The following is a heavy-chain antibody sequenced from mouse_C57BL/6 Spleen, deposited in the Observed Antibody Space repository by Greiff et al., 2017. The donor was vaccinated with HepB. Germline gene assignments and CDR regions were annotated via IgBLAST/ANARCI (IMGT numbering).Heavy chain of an antibody. D-gene: IGHD6-1*01. V-gene: IGHV5-16*01. Sequence: EVQVVESEGGLVQPGRSMKLSCTASGFTFSDYYMAWVRQVPEKGLEWVANINYDGSSTYYLDSLKSRFIISRDNAKNILYLQMSSLKSEDTATYYCARDSHFDYWGQGTTLTVSS. CDR3: ARDSHFDY. CDR1: GFTFSDYY. J-gene: IGHJ2*01. CDR2: INYDGSST.